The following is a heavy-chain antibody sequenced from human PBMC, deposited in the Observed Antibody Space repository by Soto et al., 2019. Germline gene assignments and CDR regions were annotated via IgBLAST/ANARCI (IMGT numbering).Heavy chain of an antibody. CDR3: ATQQGGGGY. J-gene: IGHJ4*02. V-gene: IGHV3-53*01. D-gene: IGHD6-13*01. Sequence: EVQLVESGGGLIQPGGSLRLSCAVSGFTVSNNYMSWVRQAPGKGLEGVSVIYSGGYTAYGDSVKGRFTISRDNSKNTFYLQKNNLGAVETAVFFCATQQGGGGYWGQGTLVTVSS. CDR2: IYSGGYT. CDR1: GFTVSNNY.